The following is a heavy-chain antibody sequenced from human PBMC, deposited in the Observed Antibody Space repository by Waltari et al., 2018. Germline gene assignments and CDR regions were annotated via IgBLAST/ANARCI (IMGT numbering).Heavy chain of an antibody. V-gene: IGHV1-2*02. D-gene: IGHD4-17*01. CDR1: GYTFTGYY. J-gene: IGHJ3*02. Sequence: QMQLVQSGAEVTKPGASVKVSCKASGYTFTGYYIHWVRQAPGQGLEWMGWINPNSGGTNYAQKFQGRVTMTRDTSISTAYMELSKLRSDDTAVYYCARDLRGGDYGTGDAFDIWGQGTMVTVSS. CDR2: INPNSGGT. CDR3: ARDLRGGDYGTGDAFDI.